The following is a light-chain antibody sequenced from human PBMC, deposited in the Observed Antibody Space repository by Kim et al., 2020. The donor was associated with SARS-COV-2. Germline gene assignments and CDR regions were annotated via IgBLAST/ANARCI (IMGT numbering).Light chain of an antibody. J-gene: IGKJ2*01. CDR1: QPINSN. CDR2: GAS. V-gene: IGKV3-15*01. CDR3: QQYNNWLYT. Sequence: EIVMTQSPATLSVTPGERAALSCRASQPINSNLAWYQQKPGQAPRLLIYGASTRATGIPARFSGSGSGTEFTLTISSLQSEDFAVYYCQQYNNWLYTFGQGTKLEI.